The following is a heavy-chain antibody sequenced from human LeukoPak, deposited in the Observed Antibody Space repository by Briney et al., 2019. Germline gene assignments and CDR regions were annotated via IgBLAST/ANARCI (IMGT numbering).Heavy chain of an antibody. D-gene: IGHD6-19*01. CDR2: ISGSGGST. J-gene: IGHJ4*02. V-gene: IGHV3-23*01. CDR3: AKVRYSSGWYTYSPDY. CDR1: AFTFSSYA. Sequence: GGSLRLSCAASAFTFSSYAMSWVRQAPGKGLGWVSAISGSGGSTYYAGSVKGRFTISRDNSKNTLYLQMYSLRAEDTAVYYCAKVRYSSGWYTYSPDYWGQGTLVTVSS.